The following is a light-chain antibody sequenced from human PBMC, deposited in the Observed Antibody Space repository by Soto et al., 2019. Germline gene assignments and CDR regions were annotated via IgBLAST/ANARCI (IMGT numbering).Light chain of an antibody. Sequence: DIQMTQSPSSLSASVGDRVTITCRASQSISGYLNWYQQKPGKAPKLLIYAASSLQGGVPSRFSGSGSGTDFTLTTSSLQPEDFATYYCQQSYITPPITFGHGTRLDIK. V-gene: IGKV1-39*01. CDR2: AAS. CDR3: QQSYITPPIT. CDR1: QSISGY. J-gene: IGKJ5*01.